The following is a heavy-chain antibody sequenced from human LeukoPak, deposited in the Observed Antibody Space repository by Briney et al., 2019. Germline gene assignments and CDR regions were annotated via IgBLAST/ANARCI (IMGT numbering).Heavy chain of an antibody. V-gene: IGHV3-74*03. Sequence: HPGGSLRLSCAASGFTFSSYWMHWVRQAPGKGLVWISLIKKDGFFSTYADSVKGRFTISRDDAKNTLYLQMDSLRADDTAVYYCATDLDYTFDYWGRGTLVTVSS. CDR1: GFTFSSYW. J-gene: IGHJ4*02. CDR3: ATDLDYTFDY. CDR2: IKKDGFFS. D-gene: IGHD4-4*01.